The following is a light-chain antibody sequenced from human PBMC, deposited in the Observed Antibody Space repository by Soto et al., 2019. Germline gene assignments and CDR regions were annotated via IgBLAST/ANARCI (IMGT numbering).Light chain of an antibody. CDR1: SSDVGGYNY. Sequence: QSVLTQPASVSGSPGQSITISCTGTSSDVGGYNYVSWYQQHPGKAPKLMIYDVSNRPSGVSNRFSGSKSGNTASLTISGLQAEDEADYYCSSYTSSVTRVFGTGTKVTVL. V-gene: IGLV2-14*01. CDR3: SSYTSSVTRV. CDR2: DVS. J-gene: IGLJ1*01.